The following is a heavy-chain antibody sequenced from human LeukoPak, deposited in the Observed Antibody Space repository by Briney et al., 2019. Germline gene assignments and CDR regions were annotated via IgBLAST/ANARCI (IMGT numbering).Heavy chain of an antibody. V-gene: IGHV5-51*01. D-gene: IGHD1-1*01. CDR2: IYPGDSET. Sequence: GESLKISCKGFGYTFSTYWIAWVRPMPGKGLEWMGIIYPGDSETRYSPPFQGQVTISADKSITTAYLQWNSLKASDTAMYFCVIQAKKTTKAHDVFDIWGQGTMVTVSS. CDR3: VIQAKKTTKAHDVFDI. J-gene: IGHJ3*02. CDR1: GYTFSTYW.